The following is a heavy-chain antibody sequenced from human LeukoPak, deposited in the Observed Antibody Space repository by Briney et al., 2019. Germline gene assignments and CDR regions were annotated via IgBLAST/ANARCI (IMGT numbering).Heavy chain of an antibody. Sequence: SETLSLTCTVSGGSISSTTDYWGWIRQPPGKGLEWIGNIYYSGNTYYNPSLKSRVTMSVDTSKNQFFLKLTSVTAADTAVYYCARDLIENVYCGGDCPINWFDPWGQGTLVTVSS. V-gene: IGHV4-39*07. D-gene: IGHD2-21*02. J-gene: IGHJ5*02. CDR1: GGSISSTTDY. CDR2: IYYSGNT. CDR3: ARDLIENVYCGGDCPINWFDP.